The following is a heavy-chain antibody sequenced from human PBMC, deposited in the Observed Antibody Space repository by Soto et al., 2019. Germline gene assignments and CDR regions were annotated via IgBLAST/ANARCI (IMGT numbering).Heavy chain of an antibody. Sequence: SETMSLTCTVSGGYISSGCYYWSWIRQHPGKGLEWIGYIYYSGSTYYNPSLKSRVTISVDTSKNQFSLKLSSVTAADTAVHYCARAVWDILTVVYWGQGTLVTVSS. D-gene: IGHD3-9*01. V-gene: IGHV4-31*03. J-gene: IGHJ4*02. CDR2: IYYSGST. CDR3: ARAVWDILTVVY. CDR1: GGYISSGCYY.